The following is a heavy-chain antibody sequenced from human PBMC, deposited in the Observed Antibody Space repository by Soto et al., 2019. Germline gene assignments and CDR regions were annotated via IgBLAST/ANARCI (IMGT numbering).Heavy chain of an antibody. CDR1: GFSFTNFA. D-gene: IGHD2-21*02. CDR2: IGASGDIT. CDR3: AKDGFTDRGDDYFDY. J-gene: IGHJ4*02. V-gene: IGHV3-23*01. Sequence: EVQLLESGGGLVQPGGSLRLSCAASGFSFTNFAMSWVRQAPGKGLEWVAGIGASGDITWYADSGKGRLSISRDNSKNTLYLQLNSLRFEDTALYYCAKDGFTDRGDDYFDYWGPGTLVTVSS.